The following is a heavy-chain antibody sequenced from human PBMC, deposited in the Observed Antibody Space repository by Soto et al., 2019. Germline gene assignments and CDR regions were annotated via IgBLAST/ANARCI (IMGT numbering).Heavy chain of an antibody. CDR3: ARHYGSGTYIYFDY. J-gene: IGHJ4*02. D-gene: IGHD3-10*01. CDR1: GFTFSNYW. V-gene: IGHV3-64*01. Sequence: PGGSLGLSCAASGFTFSNYWMHWFRQAPGKKLEYVSGISTHGGSTYYANSVKGRFTISRDNSRNTLYLQMGSLSAEDMAVYYCARHYGSGTYIYFDYWGQGTLVTVSS. CDR2: ISTHGGST.